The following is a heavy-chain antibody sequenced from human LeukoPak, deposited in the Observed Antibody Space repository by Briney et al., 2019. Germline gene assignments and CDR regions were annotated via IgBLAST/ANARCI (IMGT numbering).Heavy chain of an antibody. V-gene: IGHV3-21*01. Sequence: GGSLRLSCAASGFTSSSYSMNWVRQAPGKGLEWVSSISSSSSYIYYADSVKGRFTVSRDNAKNSLYLQMNSLRAEDTAVYYCASSIAVAGTTGYWGQGTLVTVSS. D-gene: IGHD6-19*01. CDR3: ASSIAVAGTTGY. CDR2: ISSSSSYI. J-gene: IGHJ4*02. CDR1: GFTSSSYS.